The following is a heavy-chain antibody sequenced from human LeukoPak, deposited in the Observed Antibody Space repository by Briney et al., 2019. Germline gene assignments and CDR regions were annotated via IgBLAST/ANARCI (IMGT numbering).Heavy chain of an antibody. Sequence: GASVKVCCKASRYTFTGYYMHWVRQAPGQGLEWMGWINPNSGGTNYAQKFQGRVTMTRDTSISTAYMELSRLRSDDTAVYYCARDRGGYDYDYWGQGTLVTVSS. V-gene: IGHV1-2*02. D-gene: IGHD5-12*01. CDR3: ARDRGGYDYDY. CDR2: INPNSGGT. J-gene: IGHJ4*02. CDR1: RYTFTGYY.